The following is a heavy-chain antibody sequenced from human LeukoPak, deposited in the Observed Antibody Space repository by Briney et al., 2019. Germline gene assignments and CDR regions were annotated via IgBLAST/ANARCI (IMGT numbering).Heavy chain of an antibody. V-gene: IGHV3-53*01. Sequence: PGGSLRLSCAASGFTVSSNYMSWVRQAPGKGLEWVSVIYSGGSTYYADSVKGRFTISRDNSKNTLYLQMNSLRAEDTAVYYCARVNYDSSGYDYWGQGTLVTVSS. CDR1: GFTVSSNY. D-gene: IGHD3-22*01. J-gene: IGHJ4*02. CDR2: IYSGGST. CDR3: ARVNYDSSGYDY.